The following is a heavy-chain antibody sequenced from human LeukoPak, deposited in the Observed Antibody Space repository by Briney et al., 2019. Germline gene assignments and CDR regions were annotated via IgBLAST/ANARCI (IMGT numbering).Heavy chain of an antibody. Sequence: ASVKVSCKASGYAFTSYGISWVRQAPGQGLEWMGWISAYNGNTNYAQKLQGRVTMTTDTSTSTAYMELRSLRSDDTAVYYCARDWTSGDDGSFDYWGQGTLVTASS. D-gene: IGHD3/OR15-3a*01. V-gene: IGHV1-18*01. CDR1: GYAFTSYG. CDR3: ARDWTSGDDGSFDY. J-gene: IGHJ4*02. CDR2: ISAYNGNT.